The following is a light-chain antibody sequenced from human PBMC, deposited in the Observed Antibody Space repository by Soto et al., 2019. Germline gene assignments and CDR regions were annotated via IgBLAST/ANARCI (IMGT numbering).Light chain of an antibody. CDR2: DAS. CDR3: QQYNTFPRT. CDR1: QSITSW. J-gene: IGKJ1*01. Sequence: DIQMTQSPPTLSASVGDRVTITCRASQSITSWLAWYQQKPGKAPKFLIYDASSLESGVPSRFSGSGSGTDFTLTISSLQPVDFATYYCQQYNTFPRTFGQGTKVEIK. V-gene: IGKV1-5*01.